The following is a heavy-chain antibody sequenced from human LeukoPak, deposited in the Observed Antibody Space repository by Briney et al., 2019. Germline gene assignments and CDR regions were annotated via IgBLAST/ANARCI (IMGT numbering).Heavy chain of an antibody. CDR2: IYYSATT. V-gene: IGHV4-39*01. D-gene: IGHD5-24*01. CDR3: ARSSLSGHGYLYYFDY. CDR1: SGSISSSSYY. J-gene: IGHJ4*02. Sequence: SRTLSLTCTVSSGSISSSSYYWGWGRHPPGKGLEWVGSIYYSATTYYHPSLKSPPTISVDTSKNQFSLKLRSVTAADTAVYYCARSSLSGHGYLYYFDYWGQGTLVTVSS.